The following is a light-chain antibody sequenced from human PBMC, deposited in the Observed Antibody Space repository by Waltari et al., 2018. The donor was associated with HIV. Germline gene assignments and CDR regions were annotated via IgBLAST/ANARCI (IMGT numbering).Light chain of an antibody. V-gene: IGLV2-8*01. J-gene: IGLJ2*01. Sequence: QYALTHPPSASDSTGQSVPLPGTGTSSDVGRYNYVYWYQQHPGKAPKLMIYEVSKRPSGVPDRFSGSKSGNTASLTVSGLQAEDEADYYCSSYAGSNNFYVVFGGGTKLTVL. CDR3: SSYAGSNNFYVV. CDR2: EVS. CDR1: SSDVGRYNY.